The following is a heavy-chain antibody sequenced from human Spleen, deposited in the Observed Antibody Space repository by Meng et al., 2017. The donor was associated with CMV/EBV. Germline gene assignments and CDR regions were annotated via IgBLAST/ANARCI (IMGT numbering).Heavy chain of an antibody. V-gene: IGHV3-30*02. CDR3: ARDPAYYDFWSSYISDTP. CDR1: FTLSSYG. Sequence: FTLSSYGMHWVRQAPGKGLEWVAFIRYDGSNKYYADSVKGRFTISRDDSKDTLWLQMNSLRGGDTAVYYCARDPAYYDFWSSYISDTPWGQGTLVTVSS. D-gene: IGHD3-3*01. J-gene: IGHJ5*02. CDR2: IRYDGSNK.